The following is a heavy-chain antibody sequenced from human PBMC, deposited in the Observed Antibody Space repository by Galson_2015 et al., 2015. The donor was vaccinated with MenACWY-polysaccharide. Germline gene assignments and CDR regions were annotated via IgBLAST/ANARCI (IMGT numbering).Heavy chain of an antibody. V-gene: IGHV5-51*01. CDR3: ARHQIEYSTSSCSDY. D-gene: IGHD6-6*01. Sequence: QSGAEVTKPGESLTISCQGSGYTFTNYWVAWVRQMPGKGLEWMGVIYPGDSDTRYSPSFQGQVTISADKSISTAYLQWGSLKASDTAMYYCARHQIEYSTSSCSDYWGQGTLVAVSS. J-gene: IGHJ4*02. CDR2: IYPGDSDT. CDR1: GYTFTNYW.